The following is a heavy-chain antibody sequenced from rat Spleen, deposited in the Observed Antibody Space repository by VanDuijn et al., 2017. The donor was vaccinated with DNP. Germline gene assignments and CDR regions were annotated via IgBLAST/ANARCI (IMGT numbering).Heavy chain of an antibody. J-gene: IGHJ3*01. Sequence: VQLKESGPGLVQPSQTLSLTCTVSGFSLSSYGVSWVRQAPKKGLEWVATISTSGSRAYYPDSVKGRFTISRDDAKSSLYLQMNSLKSEDTATYYCARSRLPGYYPFACWGQGTLVTVSS. CDR1: GFSLSSYG. D-gene: IGHD1-4*01. CDR2: ISTSGSRA. V-gene: IGHV5-46*01. CDR3: ARSRLPGYYPFAC.